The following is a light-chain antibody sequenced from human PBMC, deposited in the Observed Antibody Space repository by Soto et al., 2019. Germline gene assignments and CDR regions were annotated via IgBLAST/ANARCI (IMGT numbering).Light chain of an antibody. CDR3: QQRINWPLT. CDR2: GIS. V-gene: IGKV3-11*01. J-gene: IGKJ4*01. Sequence: DIEMTQSPASLSVSAGERATLSCRASQSVSSYLAWYQQKPGQAPRLLIYGISTRATDIPARFSGSGSGTDFTLTISSLEPEDFAVYYCQQRINWPLTFGGGTKVEIK. CDR1: QSVSSY.